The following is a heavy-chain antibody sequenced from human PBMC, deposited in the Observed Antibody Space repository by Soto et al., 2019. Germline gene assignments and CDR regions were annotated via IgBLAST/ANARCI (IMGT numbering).Heavy chain of an antibody. Sequence: EVQLVESGGGLVQPGGSLRLSCAASGFTFSSYWMSWVRQAPGKGLEWVANIKQDGSEKYYVDSVKGRFTISRDNAKNSLYLQMNSLRDEDTAVYYCARDLVYYDVWSGSDYWGQGTLVTVSS. D-gene: IGHD3-3*01. CDR2: IKQDGSEK. V-gene: IGHV3-7*01. CDR1: GFTFSSYW. J-gene: IGHJ4*02. CDR3: ARDLVYYDVWSGSDY.